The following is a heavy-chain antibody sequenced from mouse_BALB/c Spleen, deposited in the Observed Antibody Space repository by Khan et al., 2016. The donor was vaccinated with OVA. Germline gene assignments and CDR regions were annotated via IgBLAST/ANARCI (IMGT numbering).Heavy chain of an antibody. CDR1: GYSITSCYA. V-gene: IGHV3-2*02. D-gene: IGHD1-2*01. J-gene: IGHJ2*01. CDR3: ARGNYYGYDFDY. CDR2: ISYSGGT. Sequence: EVQLQESGPGLVKPSQSLSLTCTVTGYSITSCYAWNWIRQFPGNKLEWMGYISYSGGTSYNPSLKSRISITRDTSKNQFFLQLNSVTTEDTATYYCARGNYYGYDFDYWGQGTTLTVSS.